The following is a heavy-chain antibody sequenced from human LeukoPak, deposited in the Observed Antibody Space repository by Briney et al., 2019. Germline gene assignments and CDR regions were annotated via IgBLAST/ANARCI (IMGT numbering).Heavy chain of an antibody. D-gene: IGHD6-19*01. V-gene: IGHV1-18*01. J-gene: IGHJ3*02. Sequence: ASVKVSCKASGYTFTNFGVTWVRQAPGQGLDWMGWSSVYHGHTNYAQSLQGRVTMTTDTSTNPAYMELRSLRSDDTAVYYCARAGGWAREDYKADAFHIWGQGTMVTVSS. CDR2: SSVYHGHT. CDR1: GYTFTNFG. CDR3: ARAGGWAREDYKADAFHI.